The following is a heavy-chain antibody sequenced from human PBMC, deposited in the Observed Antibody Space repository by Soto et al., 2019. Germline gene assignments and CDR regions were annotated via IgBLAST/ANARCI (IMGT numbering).Heavy chain of an antibody. CDR2: IYDSGIT. J-gene: IGHJ3*01. CDR3: ARDVAHGYTENV. V-gene: IGHV4-30-4*01. D-gene: IGHD5-18*01. Sequence: QVQLQESGPGLVKPSQTLSLACTVSGGSVGSGEYYYSWIRQPPGKGPEWIGYIYDSGITNYTPSLNGRVTMSLDRSNNQVSLKLSSVTAADTAVYFCARDVAHGYTENVWGQGTMVTVSS. CDR1: GGSVGSGEYY.